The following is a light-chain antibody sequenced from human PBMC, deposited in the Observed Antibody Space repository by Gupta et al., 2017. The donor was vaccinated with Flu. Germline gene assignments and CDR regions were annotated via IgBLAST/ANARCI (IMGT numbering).Light chain of an antibody. J-gene: IGKJ2*01. CDR3: QQDYSYPRT. CDR1: QGISSY. CDR2: AAS. Sequence: AIRITPSPSSFSASTGDRVTSTCRASQGISSYLAWYQQKPGKAPKLLIYAASTLQSGVPSRFSGSGYGTDFTLTISCRQSEDFETYYWQQDYSYPRTFGQGTKLEIK. V-gene: IGKV1-8*01.